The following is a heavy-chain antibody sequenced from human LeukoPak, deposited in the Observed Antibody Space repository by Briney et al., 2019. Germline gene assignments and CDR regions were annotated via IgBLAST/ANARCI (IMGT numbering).Heavy chain of an antibody. CDR1: GFPFSSYG. CDR2: LSHDGSNK. Sequence: GGSLRLSCEASGFPFSSYGMHWVRQAPGKGLEWVAVLSHDGSNKYYAGSVKGRFTFSRDNSKNTLYLQMNSLRPDDAAVYYCAKEGYYGSGSFPDSWGQGTLVTVSS. V-gene: IGHV3-30*18. CDR3: AKEGYYGSGSFPDS. D-gene: IGHD3-10*01. J-gene: IGHJ5*01.